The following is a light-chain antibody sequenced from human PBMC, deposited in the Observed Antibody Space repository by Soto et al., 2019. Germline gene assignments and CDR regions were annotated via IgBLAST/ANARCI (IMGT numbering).Light chain of an antibody. J-gene: IGLJ1*01. Sequence: QSVLTQPPSVSAAPGQKVTISCSGSSSNIGNNYVSWYQQLPGTAPKLLIYENNKRPSGIPDRFSGSKSGTSATLGITGLQTGDEADYYCGAWDSSLSVGGVFGIGTKVTVL. CDR3: GAWDSSLSVGGV. CDR1: SSNIGNNY. CDR2: ENN. V-gene: IGLV1-51*02.